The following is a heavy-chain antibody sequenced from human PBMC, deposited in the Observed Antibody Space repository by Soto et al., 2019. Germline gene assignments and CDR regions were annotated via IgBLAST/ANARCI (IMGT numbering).Heavy chain of an antibody. CDR3: ARGFPSMTYYGEYYFDY. CDR2: FYSGGST. V-gene: IGHV3-53*01. D-gene: IGHD3-10*01. CDR1: GFTVSTNY. Sequence: GPLRLSCQAFGFTVSTNYMSWVRQTPGKGLEWVSVFYSGGSTFYADSVKGRFTISRDNSRNTLYLQMRSLRAEDTAVYYCARGFPSMTYYGEYYFDYWGQGTLVIVSS. J-gene: IGHJ4*02.